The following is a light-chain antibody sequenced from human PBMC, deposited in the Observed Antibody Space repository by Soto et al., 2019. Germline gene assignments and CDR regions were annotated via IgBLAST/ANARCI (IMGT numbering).Light chain of an antibody. J-gene: IGKJ2*01. CDR3: QQYHNWPPQYT. CDR1: QTVASN. Sequence: EIVMTQSPATLSVSPGERATLSCRASQTVASNVAWYQQKPGQAPRLLIHGASTRATGVSASFSGTGSGTEFTLSISSLQSEDFAVYYCQQYHNWPPQYTFCQGTRLQIK. V-gene: IGKV3-15*01. CDR2: GAS.